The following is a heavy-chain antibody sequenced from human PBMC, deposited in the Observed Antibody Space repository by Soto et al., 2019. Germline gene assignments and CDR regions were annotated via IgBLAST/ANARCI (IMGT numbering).Heavy chain of an antibody. CDR1: GGSISSYY. V-gene: IGHV4-59*08. CDR3: ASSPQLRFLEWSSYYYYYMDV. CDR2: IYYSGST. J-gene: IGHJ6*03. D-gene: IGHD3-3*01. Sequence: QVQLQESGPGLVKPSETLSLTCTVSGGSISSYYWSWIRQPPGKGLEWIGYIYYSGSTNYNPSLKSRVTISADTSKNQFSLKLSSVTAADTAVYYCASSPQLRFLEWSSYYYYYMDVWGKGTTVTVSS.